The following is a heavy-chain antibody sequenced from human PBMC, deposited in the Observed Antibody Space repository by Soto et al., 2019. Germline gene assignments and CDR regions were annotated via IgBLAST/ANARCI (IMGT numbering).Heavy chain of an antibody. CDR2: IDSDGSST. Sequence: PVGSLRLSCAASGFTFGSYWMNWVRQAPGKGLVWVSRIDSDGSSTTYADSVKGRFTTSRDNAKNTLYLQMSSLRVEDTAVYYCARGRPYSMDVWGQGTTVTAP. CDR1: GFTFGSYW. J-gene: IGHJ6*02. CDR3: ARGRPYSMDV. V-gene: IGHV3-74*01.